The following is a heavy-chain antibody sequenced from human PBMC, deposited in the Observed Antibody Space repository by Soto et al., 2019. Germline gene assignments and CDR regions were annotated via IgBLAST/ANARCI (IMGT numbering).Heavy chain of an antibody. Sequence: QVQLQQWGAGLLKPSETLSLTCAVYGGSFSGYYWSWIRQPPGKGLEWIGEINHSGSTNYNPSLKSRVTISVDTSKNQFSLKLSSVTAADTAAYYCAKLHDYGDTPFDYWGQGTLVTVSS. D-gene: IGHD4-17*01. CDR3: AKLHDYGDTPFDY. CDR2: INHSGST. J-gene: IGHJ4*02. CDR1: GGSFSGYY. V-gene: IGHV4-34*01.